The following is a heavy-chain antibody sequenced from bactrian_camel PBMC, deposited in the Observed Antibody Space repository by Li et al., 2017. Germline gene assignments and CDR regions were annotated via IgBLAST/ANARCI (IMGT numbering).Heavy chain of an antibody. J-gene: IGHJ4*01. Sequence: VQLVESGGGSVQAGGSLRLSCVASRFSFSNYYMSWVRQAPGKEREGVAAIDSEGTTTYADSVKGRFTISQDSARNTVYLQMNNLQPEDTATYYCAEGRGSRGEHCYSLNYWGQGTQVTVS. CDR1: RFSFSNYY. CDR3: AEGRGSRGEHCYSLNY. D-gene: IGHD6*01. V-gene: IGHV3S10*01. CDR2: IDSEGTT.